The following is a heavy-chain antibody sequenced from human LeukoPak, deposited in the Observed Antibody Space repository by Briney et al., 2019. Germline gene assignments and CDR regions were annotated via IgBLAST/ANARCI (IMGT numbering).Heavy chain of an antibody. D-gene: IGHD6-13*01. J-gene: IGHJ4*02. CDR2: FNPEGGDT. Sequence: ASVKVSCKTSGYTFASYDIIWVRQAPGKGLEWMGGFNPEGGDTIYAQKFQGRVTMTGDTSTHTAYMELRSLRSEDTAVYHCAESPGIAPVGIIGIDFWGQGTLVTVSS. CDR1: GYTFASYD. V-gene: IGHV1-8*02. CDR3: AESPGIAPVGIIGIDF.